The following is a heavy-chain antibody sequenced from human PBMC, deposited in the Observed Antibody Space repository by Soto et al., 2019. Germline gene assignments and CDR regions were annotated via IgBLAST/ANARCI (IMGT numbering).Heavy chain of an antibody. Sequence: QVQLVQSGAEVKKPGASVKVSCKASGYTFTSYDINWVRQATGQGLEWMGWMNPNSGNTGYAQKFQGRVTMTRNTSIXXAXMXXSSRRSEDKAVYYCARRLGFRRDGYNTYYYYGMDVWGQGTTVTVSS. CDR1: GYTFTSYD. D-gene: IGHD5-12*01. J-gene: IGHJ6*02. V-gene: IGHV1-8*01. CDR2: MNPNSGNT. CDR3: ARRLGFRRDGYNTYYYYGMDV.